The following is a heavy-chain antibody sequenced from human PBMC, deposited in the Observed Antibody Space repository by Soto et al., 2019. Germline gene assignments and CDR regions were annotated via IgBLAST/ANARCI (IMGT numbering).Heavy chain of an antibody. Sequence: QVQLQQWGAGLLKPSETLSLTCAVYGGSFSGYYWSWIRQPPEKGLEWIGEINHSGSTNYNPSLKGRVTISVDTSKNQFSLKLSSVTAADTAVYYCARVVPAATNWFDPWGQGTLVTVSS. CDR3: ARVVPAATNWFDP. CDR1: GGSFSGYY. V-gene: IGHV4-34*01. J-gene: IGHJ5*02. CDR2: INHSGST. D-gene: IGHD2-2*01.